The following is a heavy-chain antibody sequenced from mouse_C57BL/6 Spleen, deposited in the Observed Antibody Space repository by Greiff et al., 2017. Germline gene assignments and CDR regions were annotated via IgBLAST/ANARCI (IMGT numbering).Heavy chain of an antibody. V-gene: IGHV5-17*01. CDR2: ISSGSSTI. J-gene: IGHJ3*01. CDR3: ASRDDGYPFAY. Sequence: EVQVVESGGGLVKPGGSLKLSCAASGFTFSDYGMHWVRQAPEKGLEWVAYISSGSSTIYYADTVKGRFTISRDNAKNTLFLQMTSLRSEDTAMYYCASRDDGYPFAYWGQGTLVTVSA. CDR1: GFTFSDYG. D-gene: IGHD2-3*01.